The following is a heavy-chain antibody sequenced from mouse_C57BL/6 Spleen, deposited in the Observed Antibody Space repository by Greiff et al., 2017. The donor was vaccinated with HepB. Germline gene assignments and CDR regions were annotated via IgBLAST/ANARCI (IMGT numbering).Heavy chain of an antibody. Sequence: QVQLQQPGAELVKPGASVKLSCKASGYTFTSYWMHWVKQRPGRGLEWIGRIDPNSGGTKYNEKFKSKATLTVYKPSSTAYMQLSSLTSEDSAVYYCARSVVLRSLYAMDYWGQGTSVTVSS. CDR2: IDPNSGGT. D-gene: IGHD1-1*01. CDR1: GYTFTSYW. CDR3: ARSVVLRSLYAMDY. J-gene: IGHJ4*01. V-gene: IGHV1-72*01.